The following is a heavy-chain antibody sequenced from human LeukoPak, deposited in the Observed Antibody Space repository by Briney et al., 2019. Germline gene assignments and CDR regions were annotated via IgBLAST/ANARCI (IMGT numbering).Heavy chain of an antibody. CDR3: AKPPAIWFGEAHDAFDI. J-gene: IGHJ3*02. V-gene: IGHV3-23*01. CDR1: GFTFSSYA. Sequence: GGSLRLSCAASGFTFSSYAMSWVRQAPGQGLELVSAISGSGGSTYYADSVKGRFTISRANSNNTLYLQMNSLRAEDTAVYYCAKPPAIWFGEAHDAFDIWGQGTMVTVSS. D-gene: IGHD3-10*01. CDR2: ISGSGGST.